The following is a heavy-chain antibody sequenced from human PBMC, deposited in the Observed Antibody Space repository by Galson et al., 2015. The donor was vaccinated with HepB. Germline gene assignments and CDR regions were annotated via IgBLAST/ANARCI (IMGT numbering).Heavy chain of an antibody. CDR1: GFTFSRYE. Sequence: SLRLSCAASGFTFSRYEMNWVRQAPGKGLEWVSYISSTGNVIYYADSVKGRFTISRDNAKNSLYLQMNSLRAEDTALYYCARDGRDVVPPYHYYGMDVWGQGTSVTVSS. D-gene: IGHD1-1*01. CDR2: ISSTGNVI. V-gene: IGHV3-48*03. J-gene: IGHJ6*02. CDR3: ARDGRDVVPPYHYYGMDV.